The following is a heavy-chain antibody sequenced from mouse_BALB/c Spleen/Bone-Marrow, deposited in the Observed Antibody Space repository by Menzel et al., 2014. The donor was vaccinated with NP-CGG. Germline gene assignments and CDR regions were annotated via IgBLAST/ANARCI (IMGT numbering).Heavy chain of an antibody. Sequence: QVQLQQSGAELVKPGASVKLSCKASGYTFTSHWMHWVKQRPGQGLEWIGEINPSNGRTNYNEKFKTKATLTVDKSSNAAYMQLSRLTSEDSAVYYCARKGADYEDYWGQGTTLTVSS. D-gene: IGHD2-4*01. J-gene: IGHJ2*01. CDR2: INPSNGRT. V-gene: IGHV1S81*02. CDR1: GYTFTSHW. CDR3: ARKGADYEDY.